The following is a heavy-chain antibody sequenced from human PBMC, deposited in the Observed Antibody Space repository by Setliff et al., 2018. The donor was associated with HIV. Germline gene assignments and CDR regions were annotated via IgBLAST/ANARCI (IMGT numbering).Heavy chain of an antibody. Sequence: ASVKVSCKVSGFTFTDHVIHWVRQAPGKGLEWMGLIDPEDEKTIYAEKFQGRVTITADTSTNLVYMDLSGLRSEDTAIYYCAALAAAHPFDYWGQGTLVAVSS. J-gene: IGHJ4*01. CDR2: IDPEDEKT. D-gene: IGHD6-13*01. CDR1: GFTFTDHV. V-gene: IGHV1-69-2*01. CDR3: AALAAAHPFDY.